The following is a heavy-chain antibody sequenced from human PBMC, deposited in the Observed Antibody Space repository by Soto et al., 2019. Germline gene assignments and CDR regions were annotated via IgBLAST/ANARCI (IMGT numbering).Heavy chain of an antibody. V-gene: IGHV1-69*02. CDR3: ARTPAAMQGFDY. J-gene: IGHJ4*02. CDR1: GGTFSSYT. D-gene: IGHD2-2*01. Sequence: QVQLVQSGAEVKKPGSSVKVSCKASGGTFSSYTISWVRQAPGQGLEWMGRIIPILGIANYAQKFQGRVTITADISTSTAYMELSSLRSEDTAVYCCARTPAAMQGFDYWGQGTLITVSS. CDR2: IIPILGIA.